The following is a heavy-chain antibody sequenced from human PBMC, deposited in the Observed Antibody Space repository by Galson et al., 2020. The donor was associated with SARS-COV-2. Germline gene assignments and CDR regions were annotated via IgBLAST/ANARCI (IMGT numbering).Heavy chain of an antibody. CDR3: ARDGARGKYRSYNWFDP. Sequence: SETLSLTCTVSGGSISSGSYYWSWIRQPAGKGLEWIGRIYTSGSTNYNPSLKSRVTISVDTSKNQFSLKLSSVTAADTAVYYCARDGARGKYRSYNWFDPWGQGTLVTVSS. V-gene: IGHV4-61*02. D-gene: IGHD2-2*01. CDR2: IYTSGST. J-gene: IGHJ5*02. CDR1: GGSISSGSYY.